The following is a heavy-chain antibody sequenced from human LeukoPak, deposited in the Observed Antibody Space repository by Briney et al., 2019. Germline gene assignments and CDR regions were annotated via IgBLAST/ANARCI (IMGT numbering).Heavy chain of an antibody. J-gene: IGHJ4*02. Sequence: PSQTLSLTCTVSGGSISSGGYYWSWIRQPPGKGLEWIGYIYHSGSTYYNPSLKSRVTISVDRSKNQFSLKLSSVTAADTAVYYCARRTGMGSGYYFDYWGQGTLVTVSS. CDR1: GGSISSGGYY. V-gene: IGHV4-30-2*01. CDR2: IYHSGST. CDR3: ARRTGMGSGYYFDY. D-gene: IGHD3-22*01.